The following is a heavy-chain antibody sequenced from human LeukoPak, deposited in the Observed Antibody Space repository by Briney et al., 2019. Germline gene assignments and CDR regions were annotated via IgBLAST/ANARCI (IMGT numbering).Heavy chain of an antibody. V-gene: IGHV4-59*01. D-gene: IGHD1-14*01. CDR3: ARGSPESDAFDI. CDR2: IYYSGST. Sequence: SETLSLTCTVSGGSIRSSYWSWIRQPPGKGLDWIGYIYYSGSTYNNPSLRSRVTMSVDTSKNQFSLKLSSVTAADTAVYYCARGSPESDAFDIWGQGTMVTVSS. CDR1: GGSIRSSY. J-gene: IGHJ3*02.